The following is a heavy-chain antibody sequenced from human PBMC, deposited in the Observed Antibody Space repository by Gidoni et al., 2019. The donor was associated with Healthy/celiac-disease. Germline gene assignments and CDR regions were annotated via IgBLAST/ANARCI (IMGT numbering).Heavy chain of an antibody. D-gene: IGHD3-22*01. V-gene: IGHV1-24*01. Sequence: QVQLVQSGAEVKKPGAPVKVSCKVSGYTLTESSMHWVRQAPGKGLEWMGGFDPEDGETIYAQKFQGRVTMTEDTSTDTAYMELSSLRSENTAVYYCATTYYYDSSGYYQKWYFDLWGRGTLVTVSS. J-gene: IGHJ2*01. CDR3: ATTYYYDSSGYYQKWYFDL. CDR1: GYTLTESS. CDR2: FDPEDGET.